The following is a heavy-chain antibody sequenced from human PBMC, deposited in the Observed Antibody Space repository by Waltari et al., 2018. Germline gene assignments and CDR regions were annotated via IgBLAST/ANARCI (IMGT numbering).Heavy chain of an antibody. CDR1: GYSISSGYY. Sequence: QVQLQESGPGLVKPSETLSLTCAVSGYSISSGYYWGWIRQPPGKGLEWIGSSYHSGSTYYNPSLKSRVTISVDTSKNQFSLKLSSVTAADTAVYYCVGLYSSSWYIDYWGQGTLVTVSS. CDR2: SYHSGST. D-gene: IGHD6-13*01. V-gene: IGHV4-38-2*01. J-gene: IGHJ4*02. CDR3: VGLYSSSWYIDY.